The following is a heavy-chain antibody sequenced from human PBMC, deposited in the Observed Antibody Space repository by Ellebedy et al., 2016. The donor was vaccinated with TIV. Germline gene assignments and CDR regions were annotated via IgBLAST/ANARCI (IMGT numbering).Heavy chain of an antibody. CDR1: GFTFSNYF. CDR2: IWTDGSNE. J-gene: IGHJ6*03. V-gene: IGHV3-33*01. CDR3: ARPDSEDNYMDV. Sequence: GESLKISXAASGFTFSNYFMHWVRQAPGKGLEWVAVIWTDGSNEDYAASVKGRFTISRDDSKNTLYLQMNSLRGEDTAVYYCARPDSEDNYMDVWGKGTAVTVSS.